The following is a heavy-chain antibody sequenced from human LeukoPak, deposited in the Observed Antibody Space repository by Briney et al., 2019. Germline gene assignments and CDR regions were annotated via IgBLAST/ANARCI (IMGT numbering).Heavy chain of an antibody. D-gene: IGHD4-11*01. CDR1: GFTFSDHY. CDR3: ARNNYGFFDY. V-gene: IGHV3-72*01. CDR2: TRNKANSYTT. Sequence: TGGSPRLSCAASGFTFSDHYMEWVRQAPGKGLEWVGRTRNKANSYTTEYAASVKGRFTISRDESKNSLFLQMNSLKTEDTAVYYCARNNYGFFDYWGQGTLVTVSS. J-gene: IGHJ4*02.